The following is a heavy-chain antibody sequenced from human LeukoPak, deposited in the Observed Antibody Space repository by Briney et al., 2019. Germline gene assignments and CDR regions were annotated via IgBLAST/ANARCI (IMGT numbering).Heavy chain of an antibody. Sequence: GSLRLSCAASGFTFSRYDLSWVRQAPGKGLECVSTIGRGVGSTYYADSVKGRFTISRDNSKNTLYLQMNSLRAEDTAVYYCAKERVEMATILDYWGQGTLVTVSS. CDR3: AKERVEMATILDY. V-gene: IGHV3-23*01. J-gene: IGHJ4*02. D-gene: IGHD5-24*01. CDR1: GFTFSRYD. CDR2: IGRGVGST.